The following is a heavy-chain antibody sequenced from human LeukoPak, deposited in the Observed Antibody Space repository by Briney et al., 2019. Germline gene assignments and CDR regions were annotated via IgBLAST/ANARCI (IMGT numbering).Heavy chain of an antibody. Sequence: GGSLRLSCAASGFTFSSYSMNWVRQAPGKGLEWVSYISSRSSTIYYADSVKGRFTISRDNSKNTLYLQMNSLRAEDTAVYYCARTGGSQGGNYWGQGTLVTVSS. CDR3: ARTGGSQGGNY. D-gene: IGHD1-26*01. V-gene: IGHV3-48*01. CDR1: GFTFSSYS. CDR2: ISSRSSTI. J-gene: IGHJ4*02.